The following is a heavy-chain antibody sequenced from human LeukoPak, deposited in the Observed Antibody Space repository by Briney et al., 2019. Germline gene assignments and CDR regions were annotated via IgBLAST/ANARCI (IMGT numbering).Heavy chain of an antibody. J-gene: IGHJ4*02. Sequence: WGSLRLSCAASGFTFSSYGMHWVRQAPGKGLEWVAVIWYDGGNKYYADSVKGRFTISRDNSKDTLYLQMNSLRAEDTAVYYCARASTELWADFDYWGQGTLVT. CDR3: ARASTELWADFDY. CDR2: IWYDGGNK. V-gene: IGHV3-33*01. D-gene: IGHD5-18*01. CDR1: GFTFSSYG.